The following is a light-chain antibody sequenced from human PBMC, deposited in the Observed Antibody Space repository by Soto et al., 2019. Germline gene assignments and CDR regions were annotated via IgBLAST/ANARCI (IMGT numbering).Light chain of an antibody. V-gene: IGKV1-5*03. CDR1: QSIGSW. CDR3: QQYNSYSG. J-gene: IGKJ4*02. CDR2: KAS. Sequence: DIQMTQSPSTLSASVGDRVTITCRASQSIGSWLAWYQQKPGKAPKLLIYKASSLESGVPSRFSGSGSGTEFTLTISSLQPDDFATYYCQQYNSYSGFGGGTKVEIK.